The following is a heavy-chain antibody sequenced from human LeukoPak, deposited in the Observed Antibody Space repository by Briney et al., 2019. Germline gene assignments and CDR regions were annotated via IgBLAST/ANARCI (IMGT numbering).Heavy chain of an antibody. V-gene: IGHV3-11*04. CDR2: ISSSGSTI. Sequence: GGSLRLSCAASGFTVSSNYMSWVRQAPGKGLEWVSYISSSGSTIYYADSVKGRFTISRDNAKNSLYLQMNSLRAEDTAVYYCARDLPPPDYWGQGTLVTVSS. CDR3: ARDLPPPDY. CDR1: GFTVSSNY. J-gene: IGHJ4*02.